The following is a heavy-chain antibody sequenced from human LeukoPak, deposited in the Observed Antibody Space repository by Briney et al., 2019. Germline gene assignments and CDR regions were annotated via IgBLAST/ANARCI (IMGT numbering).Heavy chain of an antibody. CDR2: IYYSGST. D-gene: IGHD7-27*01. V-gene: IGHV4-59*01. CDR3: ARDGTGDGQASYFDF. J-gene: IGHJ4*02. Sequence: PSETLSLTCTASGGSISSSYWSWIRQPPGKGLEWIGYIYYSGSTKYNASLKSRVTIPLDTSRNQFSLKLSSVTAADTAVYYCARDGTGDGQASYFDFWVRGTLVTVCS. CDR1: GGSISSSY.